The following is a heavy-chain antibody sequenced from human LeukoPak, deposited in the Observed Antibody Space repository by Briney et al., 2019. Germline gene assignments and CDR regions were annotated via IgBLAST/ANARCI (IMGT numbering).Heavy chain of an antibody. V-gene: IGHV1-69-2*01. J-gene: IGHJ3*02. CDR3: ATPLASSGWKMADAFDI. CDR1: GYTFTDYY. CDR2: VDPEDGET. D-gene: IGHD6-19*01. Sequence: GASVKVSCKASGYTFTDYYMHWVQQAPGKGLEWMGRVDPEDGETIYAEKFQGRVTITADTSTDTAYMELSSLRSEDTAVYYCATPLASSGWKMADAFDIWGQGTMVTVSS.